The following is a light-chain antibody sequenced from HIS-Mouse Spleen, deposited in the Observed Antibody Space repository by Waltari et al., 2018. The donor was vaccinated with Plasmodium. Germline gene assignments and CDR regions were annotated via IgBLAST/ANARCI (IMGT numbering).Light chain of an antibody. CDR1: SSDVGGYNY. CDR3: SSDTSSSTHVV. Sequence: QSALTQPASVSGSPGQPITISCTGTSSDVGGYNYVSWYQQHPGKAPKLMICDGSNRPSGVCNRFSGSKAGNTASLTSSGLEAEDEAYYYCSSDTSSSTHVVFGGGTKLAVL. CDR2: DGS. V-gene: IGLV2-14*03. J-gene: IGLJ2*01.